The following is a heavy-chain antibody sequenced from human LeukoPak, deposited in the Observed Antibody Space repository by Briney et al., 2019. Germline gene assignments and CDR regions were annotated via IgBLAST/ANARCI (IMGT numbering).Heavy chain of an antibody. J-gene: IGHJ4*02. CDR3: AREGGVVPGYFDY. CDR1: GFTVSSNY. V-gene: IGHV3-53*01. Sequence: PGGSLRLSCAASGFTVSSNYMSWVRQAPGKGLEWVSVIYSGGSTYYADSVKGRFTISRDNSKNTLYLQMNSLRAEDTAVYYCAREGGVVPGYFDYWGQGTLVTVSS. CDR2: IYSGGST. D-gene: IGHD3-3*01.